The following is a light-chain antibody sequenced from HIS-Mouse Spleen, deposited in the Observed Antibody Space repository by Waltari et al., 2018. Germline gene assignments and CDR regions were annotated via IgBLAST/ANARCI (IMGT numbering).Light chain of an antibody. CDR2: DDS. V-gene: IGLV3-21*03. CDR1: NIGRTS. Sequence: SYVPTPPPSSSAAPGKTARSPCGGNNIGRTSVNWYQQKPGQAPVLVVYDDSDRPSGIHERFSGSNSGNTATLTISRVEAGDEADYYCQVWDSSSDHVVFGGGTKLTVL. J-gene: IGLJ2*01. CDR3: QVWDSSSDHVV.